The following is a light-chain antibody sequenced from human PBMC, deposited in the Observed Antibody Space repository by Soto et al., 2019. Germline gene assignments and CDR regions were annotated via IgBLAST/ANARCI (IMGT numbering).Light chain of an antibody. V-gene: IGKV3-15*01. Sequence: EIVMTQSPATLSVSPGERATLSCRASQSVSSNLAWYQQKPGQAPRLLIYCASTRATGIPARFSGSGSGTEFTLTISSLQSEDFAVYYCQPYNNWPPWTFGQGTKLEI. CDR2: CAS. CDR1: QSVSSN. J-gene: IGKJ2*02. CDR3: QPYNNWPPWT.